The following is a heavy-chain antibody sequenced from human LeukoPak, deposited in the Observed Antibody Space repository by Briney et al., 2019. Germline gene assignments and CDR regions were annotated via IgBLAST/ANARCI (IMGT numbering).Heavy chain of an antibody. V-gene: IGHV1-2*06. Sequence: ASVKVSCKASGGTFSSYAISWVRQAPGQGLEWMGRINPNSGGTNYAQKFQGRVTMTRDTSISTAYMELSRLRSDDTAVYYCARGIVGATKAAFFGYWGQGTLVTVSS. CDR1: GGTFSSYA. CDR2: INPNSGGT. D-gene: IGHD1-26*01. J-gene: IGHJ4*02. CDR3: ARGIVGATKAAFFGY.